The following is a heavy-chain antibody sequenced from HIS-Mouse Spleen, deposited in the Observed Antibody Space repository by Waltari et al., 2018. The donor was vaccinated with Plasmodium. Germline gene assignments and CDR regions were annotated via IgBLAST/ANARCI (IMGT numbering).Heavy chain of an antibody. CDR1: GYTFTGYY. Sequence: QVQLVQSGAEVKTPGASVKVSCKASGYTFTGYYMHWVRQAPGQGLEWMGWINPNSGGTNYAQKFQGRVTMTRDTSISTAYMELSRLRSDDTAVYYCARSAVLGSYYYGMDVWGQGTTVTVSS. CDR2: INPNSGGT. CDR3: ARSAVLGSYYYGMDV. J-gene: IGHJ6*02. D-gene: IGHD2-15*01. V-gene: IGHV1-2*02.